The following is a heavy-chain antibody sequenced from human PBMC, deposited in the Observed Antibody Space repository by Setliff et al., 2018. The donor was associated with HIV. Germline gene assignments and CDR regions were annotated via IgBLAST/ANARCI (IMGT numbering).Heavy chain of an antibody. Sequence: ASVKVSCKASGHTFSNSDIHWVRRATGQGLEWMGWMNPNTGVAGYALKFQGRVTMTRDTSISTAYMELSSLRSEDTAVYYCARIPNHSSGFDYWGQGTPVTVSS. CDR2: MNPNTGVA. V-gene: IGHV1-8*01. CDR3: ARIPNHSSGFDY. D-gene: IGHD3-22*01. J-gene: IGHJ4*02. CDR1: GHTFSNSD.